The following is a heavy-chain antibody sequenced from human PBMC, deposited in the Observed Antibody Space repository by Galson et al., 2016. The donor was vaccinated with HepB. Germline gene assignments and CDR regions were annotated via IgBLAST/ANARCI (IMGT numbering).Heavy chain of an antibody. CDR2: ISGSGGST. CDR3: AKDRCREYISGYCGFDS. CDR1: GFSFSGYA. J-gene: IGHJ4*02. V-gene: IGHV3-23*01. D-gene: IGHD3-9*01. Sequence: SLRLSCAASGFSFSGYAISWVRQPPGKGLEWVSTISGSGGSTYYADSVKGRFTISRDNSKNTLYLQMNSLSADDTAVYYCAKDRCREYISGYCGFDSWGQGTLVTVSS.